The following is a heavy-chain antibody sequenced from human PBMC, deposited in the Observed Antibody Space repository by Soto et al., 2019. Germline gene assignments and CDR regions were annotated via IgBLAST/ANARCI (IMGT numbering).Heavy chain of an antibody. CDR3: ARDCGGDFNNWFDP. J-gene: IGHJ5*02. D-gene: IGHD2-21*02. V-gene: IGHV4-30-4*01. CDR1: GGSISSGDYY. Sequence: TLSLTCTVSGGSISSGDYYWSWIRQPPGKGLEWIGYIYYSGSTYYNPSLKSRVTISVDTSKNQFSLKLSSVTAADTAVYYCARDCGGDFNNWFDPWGQGTLVTGSS. CDR2: IYYSGST.